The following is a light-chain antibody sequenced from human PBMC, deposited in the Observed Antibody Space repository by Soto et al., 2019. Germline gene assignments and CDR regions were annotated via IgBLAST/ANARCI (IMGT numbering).Light chain of an antibody. CDR1: SSDVGRYDY. CDR2: DVT. Sequence: QSVLTQPRSVSGSPGRSVTIACTGTSSDVGRYDYVSWYQQHPGEAPKLVVYDVTKRPSGVPDRFSGSKSGNTASLTISGLQAEDEADYYCCSYAGIYSYVFGTGTKVTVL. CDR3: CSYAGIYSYV. J-gene: IGLJ1*01. V-gene: IGLV2-11*01.